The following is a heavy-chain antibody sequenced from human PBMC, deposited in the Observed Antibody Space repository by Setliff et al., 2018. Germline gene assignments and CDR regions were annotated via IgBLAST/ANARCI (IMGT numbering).Heavy chain of an antibody. Sequence: GASVKVSCKASGYTFTGYYFHWVRQAPGQGLEWMGWINPNNGDTKSAQKFQGRLTMTRDTSISTAYMELSSLRSDDTAVYYCARGPLDFVVTPAAAKFDYWGQGTLVTVSS. CDR3: ARGPLDFVVTPAAAKFDY. D-gene: IGHD2-2*01. CDR1: GYTFTGYY. V-gene: IGHV1-2*02. J-gene: IGHJ4*02. CDR2: INPNNGDT.